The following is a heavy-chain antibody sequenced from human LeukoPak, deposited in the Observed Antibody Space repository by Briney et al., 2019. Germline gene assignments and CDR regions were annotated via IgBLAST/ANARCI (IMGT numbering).Heavy chain of an antibody. V-gene: IGHV4-38-2*02. J-gene: IGHJ4*02. CDR3: ARDWRQGMATTFGPVDY. D-gene: IGHD5-24*01. CDR1: GYSISSSYY. Sequence: SETLSLTCAVSGYSISSSYYWGWVRQPPGKGLEWIGSVYHSGSTYYNPSLKSRVTISVDTSKNQFSLKLSSVTAADTAVYYCARDWRQGMATTFGPVDYWGQGTLVTVSS. CDR2: VYHSGST.